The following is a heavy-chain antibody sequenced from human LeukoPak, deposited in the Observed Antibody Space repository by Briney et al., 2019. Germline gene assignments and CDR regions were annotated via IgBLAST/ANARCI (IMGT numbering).Heavy chain of an antibody. CDR1: GLTFSDFG. Sequence: GGSLRLSCAASGLTFSDFGMHWVRQAPGKGLEWVTFIRYDGTTTYYADSVKGRFTVSRDNSKNTLYLQMNSLRAEDTAVYYCAKDYDFWSGYSAKFDYWGQGTLVTVSS. D-gene: IGHD3-3*01. V-gene: IGHV3-30*02. CDR2: IRYDGTTT. J-gene: IGHJ4*02. CDR3: AKDYDFWSGYSAKFDY.